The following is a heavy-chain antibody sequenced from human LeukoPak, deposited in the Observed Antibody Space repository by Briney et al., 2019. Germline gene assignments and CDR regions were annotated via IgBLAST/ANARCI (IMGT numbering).Heavy chain of an antibody. V-gene: IGHV4-34*01. D-gene: IGHD3-9*01. Sequence: PSETLSLTCAVYGGSFSGYYWSWIRQPPGKGLEWIGNIYYSGSTYYNPSLKSRLTISLDTSQRHLSLRLSSVTAADTASYYCTRGSYDVLTGYSTLGEYWGQGTLVTVSS. CDR2: IYYSGST. CDR3: TRGSYDVLTGYSTLGEY. J-gene: IGHJ4*02. CDR1: GGSFSGYY.